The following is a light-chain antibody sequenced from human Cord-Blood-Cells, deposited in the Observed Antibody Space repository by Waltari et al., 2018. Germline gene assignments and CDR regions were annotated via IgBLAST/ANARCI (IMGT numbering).Light chain of an antibody. CDR1: SSDVGSYNL. CDR2: EGS. Sequence: QSALTQPASVSGSPGQSITISCTGTSSDVGSYNLVSRYQQHPGKAPKLMIYEGSKLPSVVSNRFSGSKSGNTASLTISGLQAEDEADYYCCSYAGSSTFVFGGGTKLTVL. V-gene: IGLV2-23*03. CDR3: CSYAGSSTFV. J-gene: IGLJ3*02.